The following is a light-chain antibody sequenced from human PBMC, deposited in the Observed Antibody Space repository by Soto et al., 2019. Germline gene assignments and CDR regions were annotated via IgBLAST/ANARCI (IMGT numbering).Light chain of an antibody. CDR1: QSISMF. Sequence: DIQMTQSPSSLSASVGDSVSVTCRASQSISMFLNWYQQKQGKAPKLLNYAASSLQGGVPSRFRASGYGTDFTLTISSLQPEDFATYYCQQSFSSPLSFGGGTKVELK. V-gene: IGKV1-39*01. CDR3: QQSFSSPLS. J-gene: IGKJ4*01. CDR2: AAS.